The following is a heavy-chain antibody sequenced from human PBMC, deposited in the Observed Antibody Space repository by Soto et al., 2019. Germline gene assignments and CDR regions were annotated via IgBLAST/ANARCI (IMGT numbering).Heavy chain of an antibody. D-gene: IGHD3-22*01. V-gene: IGHV1-69*06. CDR2: IIPIFGTA. CDR1: GSSFISYA. CDR3: STYYYDSSGPNWFDP. Sequence: SVMLSCKASGSSFISYAIIWVRQAPGQGLEWMGGIIPIFGTANYAQKFQGRVTITADKSTSTAYMELSSLRSEDTAVYYCSTYYYDSSGPNWFDPWGQGTLVTVSS. J-gene: IGHJ5*02.